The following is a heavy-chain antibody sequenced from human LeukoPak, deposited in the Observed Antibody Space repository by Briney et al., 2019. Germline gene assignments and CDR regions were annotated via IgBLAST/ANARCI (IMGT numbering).Heavy chain of an antibody. CDR1: GFTSSNYA. V-gene: IGHV3-23*01. CDR2: ISGSGDRT. J-gene: IGHJ4*02. CDR3: AKDATPYY. D-gene: IGHD2-15*01. Sequence: QTGGSLRLSCAASGFTSSNYAMTWVRQAPGKGLEWLSTISGSGDRTFYADSVKGRFTISRDNSKNTVYLQTNRLRAEDSAVYYCAKDATPYYWGQGTLVTVPS.